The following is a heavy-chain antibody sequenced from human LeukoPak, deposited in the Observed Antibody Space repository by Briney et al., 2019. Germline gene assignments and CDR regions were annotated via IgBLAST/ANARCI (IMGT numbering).Heavy chain of an antibody. CDR1: GFTFSNYW. J-gene: IGHJ4*02. CDR2: IKQDGSEK. CDR3: ARARAGIAVAGTGASDY. D-gene: IGHD6-19*01. V-gene: IGHV3-7*01. Sequence: GGSLRLSCAASGFTFSNYWMSWVRQAPGKGLEWVANIKQDGSEKYYVDSVKGRFTISRDNAKNSLYLQMNSLRAEDTAVNYCARARAGIAVAGTGASDYWGQGTLVTVSS.